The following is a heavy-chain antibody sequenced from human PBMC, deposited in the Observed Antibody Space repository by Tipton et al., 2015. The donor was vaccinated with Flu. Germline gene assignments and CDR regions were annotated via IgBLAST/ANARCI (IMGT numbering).Heavy chain of an antibody. CDR3: ARVTSTWFDP. CDR1: GGSISSYY. Sequence: TLSLTCTVSGGSISSYYWSWIRQPPGKGLEWIGYSYYSGSTNYNPSLKSRVTMSVDTSKNQFSLKLSSVTAADTAVYYCARVTSTWFDPWGQGTLVTVSS. J-gene: IGHJ5*02. V-gene: IGHV4-59*12. CDR2: SYYSGST.